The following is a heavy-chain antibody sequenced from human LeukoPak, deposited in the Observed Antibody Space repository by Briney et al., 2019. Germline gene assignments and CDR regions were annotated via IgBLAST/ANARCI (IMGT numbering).Heavy chain of an antibody. Sequence: GGSLRLSCAASGFTFSSYWMTWVRQAPGKGLEWVANIKQDGSEKYYVDSVKGRFTILRDNAKNSLYLQMNSLRAEDTAVYYCAREGYSPRDGYNFNFDYWGQGTLVTVSS. CDR1: GFTFSSYW. J-gene: IGHJ4*02. D-gene: IGHD5-24*01. V-gene: IGHV3-7*01. CDR3: AREGYSPRDGYNFNFDY. CDR2: IKQDGSEK.